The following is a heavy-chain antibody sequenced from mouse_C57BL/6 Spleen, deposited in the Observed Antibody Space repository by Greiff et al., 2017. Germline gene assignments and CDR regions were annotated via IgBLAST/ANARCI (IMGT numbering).Heavy chain of an antibody. V-gene: IGHV1-82*01. Sequence: QVQLQQSGPELVKPGASVKISCKASGYAFSSSWMNWVKQRPGKGLEWIGRIYPGDGGTNYNGKFKGKATLTADKSSSTAYMQLSSLTSEDSAVHYCARSPVYYFDYWGQGTTLTVSS. J-gene: IGHJ2*01. D-gene: IGHD2-10*02. CDR1: GYAFSSSW. CDR2: IYPGDGGT. CDR3: ARSPVYYFDY.